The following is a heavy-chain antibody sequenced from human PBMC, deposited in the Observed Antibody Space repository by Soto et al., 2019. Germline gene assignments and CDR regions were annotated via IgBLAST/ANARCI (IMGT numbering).Heavy chain of an antibody. Sequence: PGESLKISCKGSGYSFTSYWIGWVRQMPGKGLEWMGIIYPGDSDTRYSPSFQGQVTISADKSISTAYLQWSSLKASDTAMYYCARRSRSGSYYLPWFDPWGQGTLVTVSS. CDR3: ARRSRSGSYYLPWFDP. D-gene: IGHD1-26*01. V-gene: IGHV5-51*01. CDR1: GYSFTSYW. CDR2: IYPGDSDT. J-gene: IGHJ5*02.